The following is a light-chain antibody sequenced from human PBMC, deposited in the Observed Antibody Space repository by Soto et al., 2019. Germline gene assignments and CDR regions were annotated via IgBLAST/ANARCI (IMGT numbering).Light chain of an antibody. CDR3: QHYNNWPRT. CDR2: GAS. CDR1: QSVSSN. Sequence: EIVMTQSPATLSVSPGERATLSCRASQSVSSNLAWYQQKPGQAPRLLIYGASTRATGIPARFSSSGSGTEFTLTISSLRSEDFAVYYCQHYNNWPRTFGQGTKVEIK. J-gene: IGKJ1*01. V-gene: IGKV3-15*01.